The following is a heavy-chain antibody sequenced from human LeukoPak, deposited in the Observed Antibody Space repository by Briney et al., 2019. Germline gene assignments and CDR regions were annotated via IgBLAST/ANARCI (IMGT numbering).Heavy chain of an antibody. CDR3: ARRNVVAKYFQH. V-gene: IGHV4-39*01. J-gene: IGHJ1*01. D-gene: IGHD2-15*01. CDR2: IYYSGST. CDR1: GGSISSSSHY. Sequence: PSETLSLTCTVSGGSISSSSHYWGWIRQPPGKGLEWVGSIYYSGSTYYNPSLKSRVTISVDTSKNQFSLKLSSVTAADTAVYYCARRNVVAKYFQHWGQGTLVTVSS.